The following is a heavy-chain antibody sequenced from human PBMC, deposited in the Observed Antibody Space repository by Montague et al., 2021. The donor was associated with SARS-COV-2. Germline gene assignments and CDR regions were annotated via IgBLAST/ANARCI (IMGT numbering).Heavy chain of an antibody. V-gene: IGHV4-34*01. Sequence: SETLSLTCAVYSEAFNGYYWTWIRQSPGKGLEWIGDVSHPGSAKYNPSLKSRVTISVDKYRKQVSLRLTSVTAADTATYYCARGVYSRVIFVVSHRYYFDYWGQGDMVAVS. CDR2: VSHPGSA. D-gene: IGHD3-9*01. CDR1: SEAFNGYY. CDR3: ARGVYSRVIFVVSHRYYFDY. J-gene: IGHJ4*02.